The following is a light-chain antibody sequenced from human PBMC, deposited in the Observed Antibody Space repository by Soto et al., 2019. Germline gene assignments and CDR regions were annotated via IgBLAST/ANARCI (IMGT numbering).Light chain of an antibody. CDR2: GAS. Sequence: EIVMTQSPVTLSVSPGERATLSCRASQSVSSNLAWYQQKPGQAPRLLIYGASTRATGIPARFSGSGSGTEFTLTISSLQSEDFAVYSCQQYNSWPPGTFGQGTKVDI. CDR1: QSVSSN. CDR3: QQYNSWPPGT. J-gene: IGKJ1*01. V-gene: IGKV3-15*01.